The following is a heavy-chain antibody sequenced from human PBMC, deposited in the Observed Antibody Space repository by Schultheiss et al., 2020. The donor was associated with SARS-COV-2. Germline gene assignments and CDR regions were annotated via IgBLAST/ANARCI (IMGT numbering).Heavy chain of an antibody. J-gene: IGHJ5*02. CDR3: ARDRGVRTTVTTGLDP. V-gene: IGHV1-2*02. CDR2: INPNSGGT. Sequence: ASVKVSCKASGYTFTSYYMHWVRQAPGQGLEWMGIINPNSGGTNYAQKFQGRVTMTRDTSISTAYMELRSLRSDDTAVYYCARDRGVRTTVTTGLDPWGQGTLVTVSS. CDR1: GYTFTSYY. D-gene: IGHD4-11*01.